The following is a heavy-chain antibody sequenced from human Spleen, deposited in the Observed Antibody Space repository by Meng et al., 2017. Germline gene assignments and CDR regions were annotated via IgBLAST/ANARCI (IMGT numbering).Heavy chain of an antibody. CDR2: IYYSGST. D-gene: IGHD6-19*01. CDR3: ASSGWYRGPNYFDY. CDR1: GGSTNSGDYY. Sequence: QLQLQESGPGLVKPSQTLSLTCTVSGGSTNSGDYYWSWIRQHPGKGLEWIGYIYYSGSTYYNPSLKSLVTISVDPSKNQFSLMVSSVTAADTAVYYCASSGWYRGPNYFDYWGQGTLVTVSS. V-gene: IGHV4-31*01. J-gene: IGHJ4*01.